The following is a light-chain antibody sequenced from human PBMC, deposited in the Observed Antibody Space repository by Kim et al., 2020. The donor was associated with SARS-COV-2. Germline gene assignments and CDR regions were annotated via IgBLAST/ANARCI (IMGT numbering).Light chain of an antibody. CDR1: SSNIGKNT. V-gene: IGLV1-44*01. CDR2: AYD. CDR3: AVWDDILSSPV. Sequence: QSVVTQPPSASATPGQRVTISCSGSSSNIGKNTVNWFQQFPGTAPKLLISAYDQRPSGIPDRFSGSKSGTSASLDISGLQSEDEADYYCAVWDDILSSPVFGGGTKVTVL. J-gene: IGLJ3*02.